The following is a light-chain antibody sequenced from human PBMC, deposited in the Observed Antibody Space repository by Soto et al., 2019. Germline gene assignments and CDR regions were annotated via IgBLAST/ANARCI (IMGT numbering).Light chain of an antibody. Sequence: EIVMTQSPATLSVSPGERATLSCRASQSVSSNLAWYQQKPGQAPRLLIYGASTRAAGIPARFSGSGSGTEFTLTISSLQSEDFAVYDGQQYNNWPFTFGPGTKVDIK. V-gene: IGKV3-15*01. J-gene: IGKJ3*01. CDR3: QQYNNWPFT. CDR1: QSVSSN. CDR2: GAS.